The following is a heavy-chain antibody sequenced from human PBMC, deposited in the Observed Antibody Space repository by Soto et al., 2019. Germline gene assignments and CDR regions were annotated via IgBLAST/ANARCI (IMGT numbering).Heavy chain of an antibody. CDR2: ISGSGGST. Sequence: GGSLRLSCAASGFTFSSYAMSWVRQAPGKGLEWVSAISGSGGSTYYADSVKGRFTISRDNSKNTLYLQMNSLRAEDTAVYYCAKCLPGYYNAPYSYYGMDVWGQGTTVTVSS. J-gene: IGHJ6*02. CDR1: GFTFSSYA. V-gene: IGHV3-23*01. CDR3: AKCLPGYYNAPYSYYGMDV. D-gene: IGHD3-9*01.